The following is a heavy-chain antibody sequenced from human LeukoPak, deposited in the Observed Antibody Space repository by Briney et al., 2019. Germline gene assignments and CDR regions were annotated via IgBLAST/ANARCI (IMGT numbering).Heavy chain of an antibody. Sequence: PGGSLRLSCAASGFTFSSYAMHWVRQAPGKGLEYVSAISSNGGSTDYANSVKGRFTISRDNSNNTLYLQTDSRRAEDMTVYYCARDGCSGGSCYSYYYYMDVWGKGTTVTVSS. V-gene: IGHV3-64*01. D-gene: IGHD2-15*01. CDR1: GFTFSSYA. J-gene: IGHJ6*03. CDR2: ISSNGGST. CDR3: ARDGCSGGSCYSYYYYMDV.